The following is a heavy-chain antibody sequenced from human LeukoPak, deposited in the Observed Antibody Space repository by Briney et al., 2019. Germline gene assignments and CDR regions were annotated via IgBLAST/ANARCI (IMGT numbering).Heavy chain of an antibody. CDR2: INSDGSST. D-gene: IGHD4-17*01. CDR3: AKDSYGDYEGYYFDY. V-gene: IGHV3-74*01. J-gene: IGHJ4*02. Sequence: PGGSLRLSCAASGFTFSSYWMHWVRQAPGKGLVWVSRINSDGSSTSYADSVKGRFTISRDNSKNTLYLQMNSLRAEDTAVYYCAKDSYGDYEGYYFDYWGQGTLVTVSS. CDR1: GFTFSSYW.